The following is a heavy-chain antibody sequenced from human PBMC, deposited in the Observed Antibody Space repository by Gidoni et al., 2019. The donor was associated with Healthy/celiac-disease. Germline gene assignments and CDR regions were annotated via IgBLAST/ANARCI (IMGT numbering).Heavy chain of an antibody. CDR3: ARGFRDGYNSYGMDV. J-gene: IGHJ6*02. D-gene: IGHD5-12*01. V-gene: IGHV3-53*01. CDR1: GFPVSSNY. Sequence: EVQLVESGGGFIQPGGSLRLSCAASGFPVSSNYMSWVRQAPGKGLEWVSFIYSGGSTYYADSVKGRFTISRDNSKNTLYLQMNSLRAEDTAVYYCARGFRDGYNSYGMDVWGQGTTVTVSS. CDR2: IYSGGST.